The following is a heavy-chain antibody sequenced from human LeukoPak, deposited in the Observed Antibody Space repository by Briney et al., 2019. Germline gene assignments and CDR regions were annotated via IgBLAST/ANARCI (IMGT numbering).Heavy chain of an antibody. J-gene: IGHJ4*02. CDR1: GFTFSNYA. CDR2: ITGSGGST. Sequence: QTGGSLRLSCAVSGFTFSNYAMSWVRQAPGKELEWVSAITGSGGSTYYADSVKGRFTISRDNSKNTLYLQMNSLRAEDTAVYYCASPLSIAADWGQGTLVTVSS. CDR3: ASPLSIAAD. V-gene: IGHV3-23*01. D-gene: IGHD6-13*01.